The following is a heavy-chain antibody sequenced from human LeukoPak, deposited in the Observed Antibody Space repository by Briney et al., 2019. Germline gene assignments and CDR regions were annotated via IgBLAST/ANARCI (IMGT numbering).Heavy chain of an antibody. CDR2: IIPIFGTA. D-gene: IGHD1-26*01. CDR3: VRGDSGSYVPFDY. V-gene: IGHV1-69*05. CDR1: GGTFSSYA. J-gene: IGHJ4*02. Sequence: GSSVKVSCKASGGTFSSYAISWVRQAPGQGLEWMGRIIPIFGTANYAQKFQGRVTITTDESTSTAYMELSSLRSEDTAVYYCVRGDSGSYVPFDYWGQGTLVTVSS.